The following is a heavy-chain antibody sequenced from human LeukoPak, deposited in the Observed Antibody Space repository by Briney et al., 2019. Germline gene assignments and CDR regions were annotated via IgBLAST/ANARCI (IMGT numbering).Heavy chain of an antibody. CDR1: GFTFSSYD. V-gene: IGHV3-13*01. Sequence: PGGSLRLSCAASGFTFSSYDMHWVRQATGKGLEWVSAIGTAGDTYYPGSMKGRFTISRENAKNSLYLQMNSLRAGDTAVYYCARSKGYCSSTSCGWFDPWGQGTLVTVSS. J-gene: IGHJ5*02. D-gene: IGHD2-2*01. CDR3: ARSKGYCSSTSCGWFDP. CDR2: IGTAGDT.